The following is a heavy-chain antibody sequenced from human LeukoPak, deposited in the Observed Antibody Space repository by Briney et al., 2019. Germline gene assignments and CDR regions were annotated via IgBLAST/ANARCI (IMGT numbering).Heavy chain of an antibody. V-gene: IGHV3-21*01. CDR3: AGSGWYGYYFDY. CDR1: GFTFSSYS. D-gene: IGHD6-19*01. J-gene: IGHJ4*02. CDR2: ISSSSSYI. Sequence: PGGSLRLSCAASGFTFSSYSMNWVRQAPGKGLEWVSSISSSSSYIYYADSVKGRFTISRDNAKNSLYLQMNSLRAEDTAVYYCAGSGWYGYYFDYWGQGTLVTVSS.